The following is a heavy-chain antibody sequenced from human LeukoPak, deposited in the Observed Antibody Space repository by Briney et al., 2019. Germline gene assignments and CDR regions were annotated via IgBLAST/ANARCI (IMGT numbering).Heavy chain of an antibody. V-gene: IGHV3-30*04. CDR3: AREGSSRWESWFDP. D-gene: IGHD6-13*01. J-gene: IGHJ5*02. Sequence: PGRSLRLSCAASGFTFSSYAMHWVRQAPGKGLEWVAVISYDRSNKYYADSVKGRFTISRDNSKNTLYLQMNSLRAEDTAVYYCAREGSSRWESWFDPWGQGTLVTVSS. CDR2: ISYDRSNK. CDR1: GFTFSSYA.